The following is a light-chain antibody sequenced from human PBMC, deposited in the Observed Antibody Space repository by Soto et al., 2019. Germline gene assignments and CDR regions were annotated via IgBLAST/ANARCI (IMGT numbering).Light chain of an antibody. J-gene: IGKJ4*01. Sequence: EIVLTQSPATLSLSPGERATLSCRASQSVSRYLAWYQQRPGQAPRLLIYDASNRATGLPARFSGSGSGTDFTLTISSLEPEDFAVYYCQQRTNWPLTFGGGTKVEIK. CDR2: DAS. CDR3: QQRTNWPLT. V-gene: IGKV3-11*01. CDR1: QSVSRY.